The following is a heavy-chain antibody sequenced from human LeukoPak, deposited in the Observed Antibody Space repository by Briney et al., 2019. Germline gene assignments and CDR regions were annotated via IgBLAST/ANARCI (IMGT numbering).Heavy chain of an antibody. CDR1: GGSFRGYY. Sequence: PSETLSLPCAVYGGSFRGYYWSWLRQPPGKGLEWIGEINHSGSNNYRPSHKRRVTRAVEMSKIQFSLKLSSVSAADTAVYYCATNPGGYCSSTSCYGEAPWGQGTLVTVSS. J-gene: IGHJ5*02. CDR2: INHSGSN. D-gene: IGHD2-2*01. CDR3: ATNPGGYCSSTSCYGEAP. V-gene: IGHV4-34*01.